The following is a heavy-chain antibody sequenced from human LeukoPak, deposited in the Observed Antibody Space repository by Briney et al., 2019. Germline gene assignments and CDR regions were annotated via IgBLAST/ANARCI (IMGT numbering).Heavy chain of an antibody. Sequence: SETLSLTCTVSGVSISSYYWSCIRQTPGKRQEWIGYIYYSASTTYNPAIKSLVTISVDTSKKQCSLTLSSVTAADTAVYYCAREGNYYDSSAFDYWGQGTLVTVSS. J-gene: IGHJ4*02. CDR3: AREGNYYDSSAFDY. CDR2: IYYSAST. V-gene: IGHV4-59*01. D-gene: IGHD3-22*01. CDR1: GVSISSYY.